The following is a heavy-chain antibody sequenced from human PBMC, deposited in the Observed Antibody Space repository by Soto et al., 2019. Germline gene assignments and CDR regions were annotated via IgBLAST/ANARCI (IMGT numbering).Heavy chain of an antibody. Sequence: QVHLVQSGAEVKKPGASVKVSCKGSGYAFTTYGITWVRQAPGQGLEWMGWISAHNGNTNYAQKLQGRVTVTRDTSTSTAYMELRSLRSDDTAVHYCARGRYREFWGQGALVTVSS. CDR1: GYAFTTYG. CDR2: ISAHNGNT. V-gene: IGHV1-18*01. J-gene: IGHJ4*02. CDR3: ARGRYREF. D-gene: IGHD3-16*02.